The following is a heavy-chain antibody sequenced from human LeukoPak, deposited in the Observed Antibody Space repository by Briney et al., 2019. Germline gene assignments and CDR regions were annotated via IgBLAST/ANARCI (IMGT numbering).Heavy chain of an antibody. J-gene: IGHJ4*02. CDR1: GFTFSSYA. CDR2: ISGSGGNT. Sequence: PGGSLRLSCAASGFTFSSYAMSWVRQAPGKGLEWVSAISGSGGNTYYADSVKGLFTISRDNSKNTLYLQMNSLRAEDTAVYYCAKPRTIAVPGRSGFDSWGQGTLVTVSS. CDR3: AKPRTIAVPGRSGFDS. V-gene: IGHV3-23*01. D-gene: IGHD6-13*01.